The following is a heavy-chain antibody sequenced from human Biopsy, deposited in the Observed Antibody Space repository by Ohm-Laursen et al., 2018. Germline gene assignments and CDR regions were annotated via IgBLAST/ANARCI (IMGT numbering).Heavy chain of an antibody. V-gene: IGHV3-33*01. CDR2: IWYDGSSE. CDR3: ARDPIVGSKADGMDV. CDR1: GFTFSVYA. Sequence: SLRLSCAVSGFTFSVYAMHWVRQAPGKGLEWVAIIWYDGSSEYYADSVKGRFTISRDNSKNTVYLEMNSLRAEDTAVYFCARDPIVGSKADGMDVWGQGTTVTVSS. J-gene: IGHJ6*02. D-gene: IGHD1-26*01.